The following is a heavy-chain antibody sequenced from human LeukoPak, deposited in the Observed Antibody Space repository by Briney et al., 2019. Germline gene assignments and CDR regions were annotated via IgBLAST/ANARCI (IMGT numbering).Heavy chain of an antibody. V-gene: IGHV4-38-2*02. J-gene: IGHJ4*02. Sequence: PSETLSLTCTVSGYSISSGYYWGWIRQPPGKGLEWIGSIYHSGSTYYNPSLKSRVTISVDTSKNQCSLKLSSVTAADTAVYYCARMGWELLNGYYFDYWGQGTLVTVSS. CDR3: ARMGWELLNGYYFDY. D-gene: IGHD1-26*01. CDR2: IYHSGST. CDR1: GYSISSGYY.